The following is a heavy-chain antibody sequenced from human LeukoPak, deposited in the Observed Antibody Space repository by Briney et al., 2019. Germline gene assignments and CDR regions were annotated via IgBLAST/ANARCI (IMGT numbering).Heavy chain of an antibody. D-gene: IGHD5-24*01. J-gene: IGHJ3*02. CDR2: IYYSGST. Sequence: SETLSLTCTVSGGSISSYYWSWFRQPPGKGLEWIGYIYYSGSTNYNPSLKSRVTISVDTSKNQFSLKLSSVTAADTAVYYCARGGDGYYDAFDIWGQGTMVTVSS. CDR3: ARGGDGYYDAFDI. V-gene: IGHV4-59*01. CDR1: GGSISSYY.